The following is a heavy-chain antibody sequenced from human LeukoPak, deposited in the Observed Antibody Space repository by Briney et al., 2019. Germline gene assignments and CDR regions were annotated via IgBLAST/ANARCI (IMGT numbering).Heavy chain of an antibody. Sequence: GGSLRLSCAASGFTFSDAWMTWVRQAPGKGLEWVGRIRSNSDGGTTDYAAPVKGRFTISRDDSEQTPYLQMNSLNTEDTAVYFCATVGPSRHGYYYWGQGTLVTVSS. CDR3: ATVGPSRHGYYY. D-gene: IGHD3-22*01. CDR1: GFTFSDAW. J-gene: IGHJ4*02. CDR2: IRSNSDGGTT. V-gene: IGHV3-15*01.